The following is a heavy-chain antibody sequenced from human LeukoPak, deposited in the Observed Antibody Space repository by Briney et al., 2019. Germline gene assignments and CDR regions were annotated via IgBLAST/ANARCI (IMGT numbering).Heavy chain of an antibody. CDR1: GFTFSSYA. J-gene: IGHJ4*02. CDR2: VTCSGDTT. D-gene: IGHD1-26*01. CDR3: AKDREDRSGDFDY. V-gene: IGHV3-23*01. Sequence: PGGSLTLSCAASGFTFSSYAMSWVRQAPGKGPEWVSIVTCSGDTTYYADSAKGRFTISRDNSKNTLYLQMNSLRAEDTAVYYCAKDREDRSGDFDYWGQGTLVTVAS.